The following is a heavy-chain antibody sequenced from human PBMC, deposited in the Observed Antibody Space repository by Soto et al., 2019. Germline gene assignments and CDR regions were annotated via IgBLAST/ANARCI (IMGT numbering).Heavy chain of an antibody. V-gene: IGHV1-69*13. CDR2: IIPMFGTA. Sequence: GASVKGSLKSPGGTFSTHAISCGRPAPGQGLEWMGGIIPMFGTANYAQRFQDRVTITADESTDTVYMELSSLRSEDTAVYFCASGIQLWLRRINNGYSGWGQGTLVTVSS. D-gene: IGHD5-18*01. J-gene: IGHJ4*02. CDR3: ASGIQLWLRRINNGYSG. CDR1: GGTFSTHA.